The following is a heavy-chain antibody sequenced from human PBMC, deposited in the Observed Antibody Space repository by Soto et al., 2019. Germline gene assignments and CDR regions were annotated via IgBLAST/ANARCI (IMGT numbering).Heavy chain of an antibody. CDR3: ARRPDATIKDISYYYALDV. Sequence: PGGSLRLSCAASGFTISPYNMIWVRQAPGKGLQWVSYISSSSNTLYYGDSVRGRFTISRDNAKNSLYLQMNSLRDEDTAVYCCARRPDATIKDISYYYALDVWGQGTTVTVSS. CDR2: ISSSSNTL. D-gene: IGHD2-2*01. CDR1: GFTISPYN. V-gene: IGHV3-48*02. J-gene: IGHJ6*02.